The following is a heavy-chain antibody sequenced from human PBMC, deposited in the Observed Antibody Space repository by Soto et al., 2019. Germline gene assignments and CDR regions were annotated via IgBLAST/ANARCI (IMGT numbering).Heavy chain of an antibody. V-gene: IGHV1-58*01. CDR3: AAKPHSYYYDSSGYYGFDI. Sequence: GASVKVSCKASGFTFTSSAVQWVRQARGQRLEWIGWIVVGSGNTNYAQKFQERVTITRDMSTSTAYMELSSLRSEDAAVYYCAAKPHSYYYDSSGYYGFDIWGQGTMVTVSS. CDR1: GFTFTSSA. J-gene: IGHJ3*02. CDR2: IVVGSGNT. D-gene: IGHD3-22*01.